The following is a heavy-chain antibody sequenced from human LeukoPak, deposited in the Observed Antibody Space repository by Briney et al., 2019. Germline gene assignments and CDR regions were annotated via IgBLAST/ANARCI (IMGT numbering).Heavy chain of an antibody. J-gene: IGHJ4*02. V-gene: IGHV3-7*03. Sequence: GGSLRLSCAASGFTFSSYWMSWVRQAPGKGLEWVANIMQDGSEKYYVDSVKGRFTISRDNAKNSPYLQMNSLRAEDTAVYYCAREGPVAGNDYWGQGTLVTVSS. D-gene: IGHD6-19*01. CDR3: AREGPVAGNDY. CDR2: IMQDGSEK. CDR1: GFTFSSYW.